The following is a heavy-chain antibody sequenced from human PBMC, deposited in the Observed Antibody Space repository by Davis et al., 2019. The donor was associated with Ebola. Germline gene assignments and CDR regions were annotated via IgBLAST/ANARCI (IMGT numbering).Heavy chain of an antibody. CDR3: AKLGSFWYYYYGMDV. Sequence: HTGGSLRLSCAASGFTFSSYWMHWVRQAPGKGLVWVSRINSDGSSTSYADSVKGRFTISRDNSKNTLYLQMNSLRAEDTAVYYCAKLGSFWYYYYGMDVWGQGTTVTVSS. J-gene: IGHJ6*02. CDR2: INSDGSST. D-gene: IGHD3-10*01. CDR1: GFTFSSYW. V-gene: IGHV3-74*01.